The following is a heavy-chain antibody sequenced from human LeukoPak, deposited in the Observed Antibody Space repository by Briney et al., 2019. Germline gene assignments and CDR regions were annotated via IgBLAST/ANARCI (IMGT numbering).Heavy chain of an antibody. Sequence: GESLKISWKGSGYSFNSYWIGWVRQMPGKGLEWVGIIYRGDSDTRYSASVQGQVTISADKAISTAYLQWSSLKASDTAMYYCARPPPVGYSGYDLAFDIWGQGTMVTVSS. CDR2: IYRGDSDT. V-gene: IGHV5-51*01. CDR3: ARPPPVGYSGYDLAFDI. J-gene: IGHJ3*02. CDR1: GYSFNSYW. D-gene: IGHD5-12*01.